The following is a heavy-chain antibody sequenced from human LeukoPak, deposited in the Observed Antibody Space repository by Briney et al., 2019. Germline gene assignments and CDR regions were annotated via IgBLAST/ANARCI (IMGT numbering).Heavy chain of an antibody. Sequence: ASVKVSCKASGYTYTSYAMHWVRQAPGQRLEWMGWINAGNGNTKYSQKFQGRVTITRDTSASTAYMELSSLRSEDTAVYYCARDRTYYYDSSGYYQAFDIWGQGTMVTVSS. CDR3: ARDRTYYYDSSGYYQAFDI. CDR2: INAGNGNT. V-gene: IGHV1-3*01. J-gene: IGHJ3*02. D-gene: IGHD3-22*01. CDR1: GYTYTSYA.